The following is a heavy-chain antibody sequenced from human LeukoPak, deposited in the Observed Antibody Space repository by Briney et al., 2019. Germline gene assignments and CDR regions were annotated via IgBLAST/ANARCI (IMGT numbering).Heavy chain of an antibody. CDR2: ISGSGVIT. Sequence: PGGTLRLSCAASGFTFSSHGMNWVRQAPGKGLEWVSGISGSGVITYYADSVKGRFTISRDNSKNTPDLQMNSLRAEDTAVYYCARDDAWVRYQDWGQGTLVTVSS. D-gene: IGHD5-12*01. CDR1: GFTFSSHG. J-gene: IGHJ4*02. V-gene: IGHV3-23*01. CDR3: ARDDAWVRYQD.